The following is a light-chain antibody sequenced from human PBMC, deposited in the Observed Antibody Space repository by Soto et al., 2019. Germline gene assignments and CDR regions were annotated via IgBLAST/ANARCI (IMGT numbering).Light chain of an antibody. CDR2: KAS. CDR1: QSITGW. V-gene: IGKV1-5*03. CDR3: QQYYNWPFT. J-gene: IGKJ3*01. Sequence: DIQMTQSPSTLSASVGDRVTITCRASQSITGWLAWFQQKPGKAPKLLISKASSLESGVPSRFSGSGSGTEFTLTISSLQPDDFALYYCQQYYNWPFTFGPGTKVDIK.